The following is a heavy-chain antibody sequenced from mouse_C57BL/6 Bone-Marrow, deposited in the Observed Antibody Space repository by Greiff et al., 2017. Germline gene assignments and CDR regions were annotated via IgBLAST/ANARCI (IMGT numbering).Heavy chain of an antibody. CDR1: GYTFTDYE. J-gene: IGHJ2*01. V-gene: IGHV1-15*01. CDR3: TREEGCSRDY. CDR2: IDPEPGGT. Sequence: QVHVKQSGAELVRPGASVTLSCKASGYTFTDYEMHWVKQTPVHGLEWIGAIDPEPGGTAYNQKFKGKAILTADTSSSTAYMELRSLTAEDSDVYYCTREEGCSRDYWGQGTTLTVSS.